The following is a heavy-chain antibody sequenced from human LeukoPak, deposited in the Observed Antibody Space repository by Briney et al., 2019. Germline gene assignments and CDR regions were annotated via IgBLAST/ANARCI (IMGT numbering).Heavy chain of an antibody. D-gene: IGHD3-3*01. CDR1: GFTFSSYA. CDR3: VAISYLAFDI. J-gene: IGHJ3*02. V-gene: IGHV3-7*01. CDR2: IKEDGNEK. Sequence: GGSLRLSCAASGFTFSSYAMSWVRRAPGKGLEWVANIKEDGNEKYYVDSVKGRFTISRDNAKNSAYLQINSLRVEDTAVYYCVAISYLAFDIWGQGTMVTVSS.